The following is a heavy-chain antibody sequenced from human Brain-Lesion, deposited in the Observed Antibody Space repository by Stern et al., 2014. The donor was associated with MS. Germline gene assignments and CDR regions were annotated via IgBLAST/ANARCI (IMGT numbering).Heavy chain of an antibody. D-gene: IGHD2-2*01. Sequence: VQLVESGPGLVKPSQTLSLSCTVSGGSISSGGYYWSWIRQPAGKGLEWIRRIFNSGSTSYNPPPKSRVPIPKDPSKNQFSLRLNSMTAADTAVYYCARGRVVPGFQYYATDVWGQGTTVIVSS. J-gene: IGHJ6*02. CDR2: IFNSGST. V-gene: IGHV4-61*02. CDR1: GGSISSGGYY. CDR3: ARGRVVPGFQYYATDV.